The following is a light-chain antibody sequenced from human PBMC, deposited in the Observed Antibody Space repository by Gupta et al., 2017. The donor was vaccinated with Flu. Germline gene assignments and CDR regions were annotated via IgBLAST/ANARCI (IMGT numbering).Light chain of an antibody. CDR1: SEYTGHT. CDR3: QTWGRNVVV. CDR2: INHAGGL. V-gene: IGLV4-69*01. Sequence: QFVLTQSPSASASLGASVKLTCTLSSEYTGHTIAWHQQLPEKGPRFLMKINHAGGLTRGDEIPDRFTGSASGGERYLIISSLQSDDEADYYCQTWGRNVVVFGGGTKLTVL. J-gene: IGLJ2*01.